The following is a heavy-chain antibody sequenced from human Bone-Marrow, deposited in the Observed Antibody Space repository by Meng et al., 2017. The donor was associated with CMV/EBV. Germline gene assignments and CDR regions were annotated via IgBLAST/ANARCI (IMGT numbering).Heavy chain of an antibody. CDR2: IKQDGSEK. CDR1: GFTFSSYW. V-gene: IGHV3-7*01. Sequence: GGSLKISCAASGFTFSSYWMSWVRQAPGKGLEWVANIKQDGSEKYYVDSVKGRFTISRDNAKNSLYLQMNSLRAEDTAVYYCARDAVLLWFGESPLDYWGQGTLVTVSS. D-gene: IGHD3-10*01. J-gene: IGHJ4*02. CDR3: ARDAVLLWFGESPLDY.